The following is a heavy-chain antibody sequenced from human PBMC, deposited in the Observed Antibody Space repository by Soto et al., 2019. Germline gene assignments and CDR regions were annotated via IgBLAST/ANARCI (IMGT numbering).Heavy chain of an antibody. J-gene: IGHJ4*02. V-gene: IGHV3-74*01. CDR3: ARGGLHAYYKDN. CDR2: IDSYGSTT. Sequence: EVQLVESGGGLVQPGGSLRLSCAASGFTFSNYWMHWVRQAPGEGLVWVSRIDSYGSTTNYADSVKGRFTVSRDNARNTLYLQMNSLRAEETAIYYCARGGLHAYYKDNWGQGILVTGAS. CDR1: GFTFSNYW. D-gene: IGHD3-10*01.